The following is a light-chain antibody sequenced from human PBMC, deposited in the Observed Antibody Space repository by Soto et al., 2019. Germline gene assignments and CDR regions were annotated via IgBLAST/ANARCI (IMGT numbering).Light chain of an antibody. J-gene: IGLJ2*01. CDR3: SSYAGSDKFVI. CDR1: SSDIGSYNY. CDR2: EVS. V-gene: IGLV2-8*01. Sequence: QSALTQPPSASGSPGQSVTISCTGSSSDIGSYNYVSWYQQHPGTAPHLIIYEVSKRPSGVSDRLSGSKSGSTASLTVSGLQADDEAHYFCSSYAGSDKFVIFGGGTKLTV.